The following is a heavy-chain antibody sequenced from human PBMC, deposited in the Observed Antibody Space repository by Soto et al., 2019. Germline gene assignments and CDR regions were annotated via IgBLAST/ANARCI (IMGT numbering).Heavy chain of an antibody. CDR3: DSVVAATHGMDV. Sequence: SETLSLTCTVSGGSISSGDYYWSWIRQPPGKGLEWIGYIYYSGSTYYNPSLKSRVTISVDTSKNQFSLKLSSVTAADTAVYYCDSVVAATHGMDVWGQGTTVTVSS. CDR2: IYYSGST. D-gene: IGHD2-15*01. V-gene: IGHV4-30-4*01. J-gene: IGHJ6*02. CDR1: GGSISSGDYY.